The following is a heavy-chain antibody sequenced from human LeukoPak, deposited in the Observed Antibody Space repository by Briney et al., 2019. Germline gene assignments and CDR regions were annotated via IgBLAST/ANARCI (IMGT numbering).Heavy chain of an antibody. CDR1: GFTFSSYG. Sequence: GGSLRLSCVASGFTFSSYGMHWVRQAPGKGLEWVSVISYHGSNTYYADSVKGRFTISRDNSKNTLYLQMNSLRVEDSAVYYCTKDEGRGGYQPLDYWGQGTLVTVSS. D-gene: IGHD5-12*01. CDR3: TKDEGRGGYQPLDY. J-gene: IGHJ4*02. CDR2: ISYHGSNT. V-gene: IGHV3-30*18.